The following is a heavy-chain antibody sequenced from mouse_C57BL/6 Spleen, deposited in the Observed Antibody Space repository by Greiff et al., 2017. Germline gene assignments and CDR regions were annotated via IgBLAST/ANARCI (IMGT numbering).Heavy chain of an antibody. CDR3: ANDYGYAMDY. V-gene: IGHV5-17*01. J-gene: IGHJ4*01. Sequence: EVHLVESGGGLVKPGGSLKLSCAASGFTFSDYGMHWVRQAPEKGLEWVAYISSGSSTIYYADTVEGRFTISRDNAKNTLFLQMTSLRSEDTAMYYCANDYGYAMDYWGQGTSVTVSS. CDR1: GFTFSDYG. CDR2: ISSGSSTI. D-gene: IGHD2-4*01.